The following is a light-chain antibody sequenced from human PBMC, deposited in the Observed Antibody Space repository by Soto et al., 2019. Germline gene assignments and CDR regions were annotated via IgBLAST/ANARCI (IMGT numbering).Light chain of an antibody. CDR2: KAS. Sequence: DIQMTQSPSTLSASVGDRVTITCRASQSISSWLAWYQQRPGKPPKLLIYKASSLESGVPSRFSGSGSGTESTLTIRSLQPDDFATYYCQHYNSSSSTFGQGTKLEIK. J-gene: IGKJ2*01. CDR1: QSISSW. V-gene: IGKV1-5*03. CDR3: QHYNSSSST.